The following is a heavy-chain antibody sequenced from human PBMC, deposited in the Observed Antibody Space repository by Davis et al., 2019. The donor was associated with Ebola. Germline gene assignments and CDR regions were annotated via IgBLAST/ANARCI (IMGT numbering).Heavy chain of an antibody. V-gene: IGHV1-69*13. J-gene: IGHJ4*02. CDR1: GGTFSSYA. CDR2: IIPIFGTA. Sequence: SVKVSCKASGGTFSSYAISWVRQAPGQGLEWMGGIIPIFGTANYAQKFQGRVTITADESTSTAYMELSSLRSEDTAVYYCARGYCTNGVCYMVHFDYWGQGTLVTVSS. CDR3: ARGYCTNGVCYMVHFDY. D-gene: IGHD2-8*01.